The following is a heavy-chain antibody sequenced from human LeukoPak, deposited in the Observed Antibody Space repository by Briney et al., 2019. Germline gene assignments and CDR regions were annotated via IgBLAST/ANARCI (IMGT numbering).Heavy chain of an antibody. CDR2: IDPSDSYT. CDR1: GYSFTSYW. CDR3: ARRRDGYNLEAFNI. V-gene: IGHV5-10-1*04. J-gene: IGHJ3*02. D-gene: IGHD5-24*01. Sequence: GESLKISCKGSGYSFTSYWISWVRQMPGKGLEWMGRIDPSDSYTNYSPSFQGQVTISVDKSINTAYMQWSSLKASDSAMYYCARRRDGYNLEAFNIWGQGTMVTVSS.